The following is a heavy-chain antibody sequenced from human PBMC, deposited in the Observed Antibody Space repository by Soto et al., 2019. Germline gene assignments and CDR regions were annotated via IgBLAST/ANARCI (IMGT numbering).Heavy chain of an antibody. CDR3: ARSSTVVTPWSPGDFDY. CDR2: ISYDGSNK. J-gene: IGHJ4*02. V-gene: IGHV3-30-3*01. Sequence: GGSLRLSCAASGFTFSSYAMHWVRQAPGKGLEWVAVISYDGSNKYYADSVKGRFTISRDNSKNTLYLQMNSLRAEDTAVYYCARSSTVVTPWSPGDFDYWGQGTLVTVSS. D-gene: IGHD4-17*01. CDR1: GFTFSSYA.